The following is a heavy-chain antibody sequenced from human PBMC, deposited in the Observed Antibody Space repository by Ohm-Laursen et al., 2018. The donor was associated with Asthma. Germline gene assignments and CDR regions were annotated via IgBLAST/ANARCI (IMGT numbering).Heavy chain of an antibody. CDR2: ISSDSIHT. CDR3: ARAGVTFWRNVNWFDP. CDR1: GFTFSSYS. J-gene: IGHJ5*02. D-gene: IGHD3-3*01. Sequence: SLRLSCTASGFTFSSYSMNWVRQAPGKGLEYVSHISSDSIHTEYADSVKGRFTISRDNAKNSLYLQMNSLRADDTAVYYCARAGVTFWRNVNWFDPWGQGTLVTVSS. V-gene: IGHV3-21*05.